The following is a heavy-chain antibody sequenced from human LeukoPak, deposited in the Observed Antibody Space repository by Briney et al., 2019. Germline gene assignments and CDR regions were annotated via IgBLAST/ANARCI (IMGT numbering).Heavy chain of an antibody. J-gene: IGHJ4*02. D-gene: IGHD1-26*01. CDR2: ITNSGGGT. Sequence: GGSLRLSCEASGFTFSSYAMTWVRQAPGKGLEWVSAITNSGGGTYYADSVKGRFTISRDNSKNTLYLQMNSLKAEDTAVYYCVKFVGAKGYWGQGTLVTVST. CDR1: GFTFSSYA. CDR3: VKFVGAKGY. V-gene: IGHV3-23*01.